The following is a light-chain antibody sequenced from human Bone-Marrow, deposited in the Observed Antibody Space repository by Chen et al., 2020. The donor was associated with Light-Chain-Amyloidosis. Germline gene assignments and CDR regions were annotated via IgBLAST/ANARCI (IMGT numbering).Light chain of an antibody. V-gene: IGLV2-23*01. CDR1: SSDVGSYNL. Sequence: QSALTQPASVSGSPGQSITISCTGTSSDVGSYNLVSWYQQHPGKAPKLMIYEGSKRPPGVSNRFSGSKSGNTASLTSSGLQAGDEADYYCCSYAGSSTYVFGNGTKVTVL. J-gene: IGLJ1*01. CDR2: EGS. CDR3: CSYAGSSTYV.